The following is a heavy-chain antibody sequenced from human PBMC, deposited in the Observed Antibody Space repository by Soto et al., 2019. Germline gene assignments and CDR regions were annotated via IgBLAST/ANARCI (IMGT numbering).Heavy chain of an antibody. J-gene: IGHJ6*03. V-gene: IGHV1-24*01. Sequence: ASVKVSCKVSGYTLTELSMHWVRQAPGKGPEWMGGFDPEDGETIYAQKFQGRVTMTENTSTSTAYMELSSLRSEDTAVYYCARGRGSGWTSLFYYYYMDVWGKGTTVTVSS. CDR1: GYTLTELS. CDR2: FDPEDGET. CDR3: ARGRGSGWTSLFYYYYMDV. D-gene: IGHD6-19*01.